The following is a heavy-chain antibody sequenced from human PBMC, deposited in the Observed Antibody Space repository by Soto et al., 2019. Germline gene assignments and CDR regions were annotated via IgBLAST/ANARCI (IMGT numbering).Heavy chain of an antibody. J-gene: IGHJ6*02. V-gene: IGHV4-39*01. Sequence: PSETLSLTCTVSGGSISSSSYYWGWIRQPPGKGLEWIGSIYYSGSTYYNPSLKSRVTISVDTSKNQFSLKLSSVTAADTAAYYCATLGGGDYDFWSGYYNYYYYGMDVWGQGTTVTVSS. CDR3: ATLGGGDYDFWSGYYNYYYYGMDV. D-gene: IGHD3-3*01. CDR1: GGSISSSSYY. CDR2: IYYSGST.